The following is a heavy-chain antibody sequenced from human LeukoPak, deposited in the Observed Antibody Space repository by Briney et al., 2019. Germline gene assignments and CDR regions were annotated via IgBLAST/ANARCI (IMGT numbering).Heavy chain of an antibody. D-gene: IGHD3-3*01. CDR3: AKDVAITIFGVGDLDY. J-gene: IGHJ4*02. CDR1: GFTFSSYW. V-gene: IGHV3-74*01. Sequence: PGGSLRLSCAASGFTFSSYWMHWVRQAPGKGLVWVSRINSDGSSTSYADSVKGRFTISRDNTKNTLYLQMTSLRAKDTAVYYCAKDVAITIFGVGDLDYWGQGTLVTVSS. CDR2: INSDGSST.